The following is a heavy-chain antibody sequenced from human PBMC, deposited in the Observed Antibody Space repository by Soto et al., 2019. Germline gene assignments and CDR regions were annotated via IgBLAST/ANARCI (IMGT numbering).Heavy chain of an antibody. J-gene: IGHJ6*02. Sequence: GGSLRLSCAASGFTFSSYGMHWVRQAPGKGLEWVAVISYDGSNKYYADSVKGRFTISRDNSKNTLYLQMNSLRAEDTAVYYCAKEEGLRFLEWLGPQNNYYYGMDVWGQGTTVTVSS. V-gene: IGHV3-30*18. CDR2: ISYDGSNK. CDR1: GFTFSSYG. D-gene: IGHD3-3*01. CDR3: AKEEGLRFLEWLGPQNNYYYGMDV.